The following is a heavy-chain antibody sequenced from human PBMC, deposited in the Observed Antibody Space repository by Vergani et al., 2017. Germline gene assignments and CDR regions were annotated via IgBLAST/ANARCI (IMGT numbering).Heavy chain of an antibody. V-gene: IGHV3-30*04. CDR2: ISYDGSNK. CDR3: AREGLLWFGELFSAFDI. D-gene: IGHD3-10*01. Sequence: QVQLVESGGGVVQPGRSLRLSCAASGFTFSSYAMHWVRQAPGKGLEWVAVISYDGSNKYYADSVKGRFTISRDNSKNTLYLQMNSLRAEDTAVYYCAREGLLWFGELFSAFDIWGQGTMVTVSS. J-gene: IGHJ3*02. CDR1: GFTFSSYA.